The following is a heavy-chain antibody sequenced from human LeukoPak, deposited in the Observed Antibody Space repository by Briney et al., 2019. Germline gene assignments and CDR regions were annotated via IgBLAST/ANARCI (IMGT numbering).Heavy chain of an antibody. CDR3: ARDHAYAFDI. J-gene: IGHJ3*02. D-gene: IGHD2-2*01. Sequence: GGSLRLSCAASGFTFSSYGMHWVRQAPGKGLEWVAFIRYDGSNKYYADSVKGRFTISRDNAKNSLYLQMNSLRAEDTAVYYCARDHAYAFDIWGQGTLVTVSS. V-gene: IGHV3-30*02. CDR2: IRYDGSNK. CDR1: GFTFSSYG.